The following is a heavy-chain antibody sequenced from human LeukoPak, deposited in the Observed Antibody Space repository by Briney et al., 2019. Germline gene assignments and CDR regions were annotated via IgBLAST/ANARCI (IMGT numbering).Heavy chain of an antibody. CDR2: INTNTGNP. CDR3: ARSNNDGDYLGVGFDY. J-gene: IGHJ4*02. Sequence: AASVTVSCTASGYTFSSYAMNWVRQAPGQGLEWMGWINTNTGNPTYAQGFTGRFVFSLDTSVSTAYLQISSLQAEDTAVYYCARSNNDGDYLGVGFDYWGQGTLVTVSS. CDR1: GYTFSSYA. V-gene: IGHV7-4-1*02. D-gene: IGHD4-17*01.